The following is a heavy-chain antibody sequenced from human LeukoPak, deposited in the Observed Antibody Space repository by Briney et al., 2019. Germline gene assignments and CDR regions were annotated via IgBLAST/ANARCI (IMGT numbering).Heavy chain of an antibody. J-gene: IGHJ4*02. CDR1: AYPFTSYD. V-gene: IGHV1-8*01. Sequence: ASVKVSCKASAYPFTSYDINWVRQATGQGLEWMGWMNPISGNTGYAQKFQGRLTMTRDTSISTAYMELSSLRSEDTAVYYCARSRRGDDFWSGLPLDYWGQETLVTVSS. D-gene: IGHD3-3*01. CDR3: ARSRRGDDFWSGLPLDY. CDR2: MNPISGNT.